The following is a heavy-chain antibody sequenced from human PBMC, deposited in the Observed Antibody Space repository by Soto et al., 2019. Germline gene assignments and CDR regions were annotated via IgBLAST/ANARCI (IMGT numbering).Heavy chain of an antibody. CDR1: GFTFSSYA. D-gene: IGHD5-18*01. CDR2: ISGSGGST. V-gene: IGHV3-23*01. Sequence: GGSLRLSCAASGFTFSSYAMSWVRQAPGKGLEWVSAISGSGGSTYYADSVKGRFTISRDNSKNTLYLQMNSLRAEDTAVYYCAKDRGYSYGYPLGYFDLWGRGTLVTVSS. CDR3: AKDRGYSYGYPLGYFDL. J-gene: IGHJ2*01.